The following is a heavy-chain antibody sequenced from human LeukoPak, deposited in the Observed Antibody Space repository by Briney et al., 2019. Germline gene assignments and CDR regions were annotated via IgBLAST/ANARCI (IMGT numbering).Heavy chain of an antibody. D-gene: IGHD2-2*01. CDR1: GGSISSGGDY. CDR3: ARGRGSVVVVVPAAMGDFDC. J-gene: IGHJ4*02. V-gene: IGHV4-30-2*01. CDR2: IYLSGST. Sequence: PSETLSLTCTVSGGSISSGGDYWSWIRQPPGKGLEWIGFIYLSGSTYYNPSLKSRVTISVDRTKNQFSLKLSSVTAADTAVYYCARGRGSVVVVVPAAMGDFDCWGQGTLVTVSS.